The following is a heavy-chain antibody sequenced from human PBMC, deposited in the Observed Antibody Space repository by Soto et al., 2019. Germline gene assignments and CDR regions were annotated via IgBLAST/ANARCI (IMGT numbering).Heavy chain of an antibody. D-gene: IGHD3-16*01. CDR2: IYPGDSVT. J-gene: IGHJ6*02. V-gene: IGHV5-51*01. CDR3: ARVPYVTSDYYYYGMDV. Sequence: PGESLKISCKGSGYSFTSYWIGWVRQMPGKGLEWMGIIYPGDSVTRYSPSFQGQVTISADKSISTAYLQWSSLKASDTAMYYCARVPYVTSDYYYYGMDVWGQGTTVTGSS. CDR1: GYSFTSYW.